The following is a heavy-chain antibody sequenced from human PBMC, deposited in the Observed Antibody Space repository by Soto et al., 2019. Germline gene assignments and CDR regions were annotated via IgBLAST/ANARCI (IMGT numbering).Heavy chain of an antibody. CDR1: GFTFGDYW. J-gene: IGHJ4*02. Sequence: EVQLVESGGGLVQPGGSLRLSCAASGFTFGDYWMHWVRRVPGTGLVWVARISEDRSNTPYADSVKGRFTISRDNAQNTLYLEMNSLTAEDTAVYYCARDPVMYRGSYRFDYWGQGALVTVSS. V-gene: IGHV3-74*03. D-gene: IGHD3-16*02. CDR2: ISEDRSNT. CDR3: ARDPVMYRGSYRFDY.